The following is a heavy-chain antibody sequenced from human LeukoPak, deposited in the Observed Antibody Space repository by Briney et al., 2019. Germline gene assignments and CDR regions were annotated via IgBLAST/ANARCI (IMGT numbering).Heavy chain of an antibody. D-gene: IGHD4-23*01. Sequence: ASVKVSCKASGYTFTGYYMHWVRQATGQGLEWMGWINPNSGGTNYAQKFQGRVTMTRDTSISTAYMELSRLRSDDTAVYYCARAFYPDYGGNSEAEYFQHWGQGTLVTVSS. CDR2: INPNSGGT. CDR3: ARAFYPDYGGNSEAEYFQH. V-gene: IGHV1-2*02. CDR1: GYTFTGYY. J-gene: IGHJ1*01.